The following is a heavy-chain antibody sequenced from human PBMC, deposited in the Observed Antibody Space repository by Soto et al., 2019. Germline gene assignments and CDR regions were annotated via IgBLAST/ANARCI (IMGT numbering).Heavy chain of an antibody. CDR2: SSGCGGST. CDR1: GFTFSSYA. Sequence: GVTLRLSCAASGFTFSSYAMSWVRQTQGQGLERDSASSGCGGSTYYADSVKGRFTISRDNSKNTLYLQMNSLRAEDPAVDYCAKAKYSSTDCESRGQG. V-gene: IGHV3-23*01. J-gene: IGHJ3*01. CDR3: AKAKYSSTDCES. D-gene: IGHD6-13*01.